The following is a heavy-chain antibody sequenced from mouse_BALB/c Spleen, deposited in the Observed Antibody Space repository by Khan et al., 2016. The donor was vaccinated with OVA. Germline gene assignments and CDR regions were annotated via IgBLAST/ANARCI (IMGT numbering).Heavy chain of an antibody. J-gene: IGHJ3*01. D-gene: IGHD1-2*01. Sequence: QVQLQQSGPELVKPGASVKMSCKASGYTFSDYVISWVKLRTGQGLEWIGEIYPGSGSTYYNEKFKGKATLTADKSSNTAYMQLSSLTSEDSAVYFCARSYGGAWFAYWGQGTVVTVS. CDR2: IYPGSGST. V-gene: IGHV1-77*01. CDR3: ARSYGGAWFAY. CDR1: GYTFSDYV.